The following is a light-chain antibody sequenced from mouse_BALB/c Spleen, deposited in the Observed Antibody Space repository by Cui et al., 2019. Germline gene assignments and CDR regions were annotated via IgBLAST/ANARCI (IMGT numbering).Light chain of an antibody. CDR1: SSVSY. CDR2: DTS. CDR3: QQWSSNPLT. V-gene: IGKV4-59*01. J-gene: IGKJ5*01. Sequence: QIVPTQSPAIISASPGEKVTMTCSASSSVSYMHWYQQKSGTSPKRWIYDTSKLASGVPARFSGSGSGTSYSLTISSMEAEDAATYYCQQWSSNPLTFGAGTKLELK.